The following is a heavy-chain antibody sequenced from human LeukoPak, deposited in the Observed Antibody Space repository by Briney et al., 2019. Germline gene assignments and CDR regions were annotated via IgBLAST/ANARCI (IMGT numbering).Heavy chain of an antibody. Sequence: GESLKISCKGSGYSFTNYWISWVRQMPGKGLEWMGIIYPGDSDTRYSPSFQGQVTISADKSISTAYLQWSSLKASDTAMYFCARRFYSDTSGYNFYFDYWGQGTLVTVSS. D-gene: IGHD3-22*01. V-gene: IGHV5-51*01. J-gene: IGHJ4*02. CDR2: IYPGDSDT. CDR1: GYSFTNYW. CDR3: ARRFYSDTSGYNFYFDY.